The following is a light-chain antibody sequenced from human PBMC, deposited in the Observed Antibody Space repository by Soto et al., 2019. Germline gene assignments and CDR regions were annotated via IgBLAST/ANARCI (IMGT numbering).Light chain of an antibody. CDR3: SSYKTTTTVVV. J-gene: IGLJ2*01. Sequence: QSVLTQPASVAGSPGQSITISCTGTSSDIGGYNFVSWYQQYPGKAAKLMIFGVSDRPSGVSNRFSGSKSGNTASLTISGLQAEDEADYYCSSYKTTTTVVVFGGGTTVTVL. CDR1: SSDIGGYNF. V-gene: IGLV2-14*01. CDR2: GVS.